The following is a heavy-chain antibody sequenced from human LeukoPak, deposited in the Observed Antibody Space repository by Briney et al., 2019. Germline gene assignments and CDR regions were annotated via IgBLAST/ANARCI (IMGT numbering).Heavy chain of an antibody. V-gene: IGHV3-30-3*01. Sequence: GGSLRLSCAASGFTFSSYAMHWVRQAPGKGLEWVAVISYDGSNKYYADSVKGRFTISRDNSKNTLYLQMNSLRAEDTAVYYCARDPICTNGVCYSFGFDIWGQGTMVTVSS. CDR2: ISYDGSNK. J-gene: IGHJ3*02. CDR1: GFTFSSYA. CDR3: ARDPICTNGVCYSFGFDI. D-gene: IGHD2-8*01.